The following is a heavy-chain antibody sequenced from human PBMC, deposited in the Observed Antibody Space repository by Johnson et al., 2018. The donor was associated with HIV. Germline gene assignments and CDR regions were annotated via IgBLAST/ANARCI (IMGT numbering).Heavy chain of an antibody. V-gene: IGHV3-11*04. Sequence: QVQLVESGGGLVKPGGSLRLSCAASGISFSDYYMSWIRQAPGKGLEWVSYISSGGSSIYYADSVRGRFTISRDNAKNSLYLQRNSLRAEDTALYYCALTRGGAFDIWGQGTMVTVSS. CDR2: ISSGGSSI. CDR1: GISFSDYY. CDR3: ALTRGGAFDI. D-gene: IGHD3-16*01. J-gene: IGHJ3*02.